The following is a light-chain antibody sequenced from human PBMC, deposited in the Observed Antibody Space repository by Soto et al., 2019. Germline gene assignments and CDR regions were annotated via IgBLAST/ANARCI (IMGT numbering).Light chain of an antibody. CDR3: QQYNIWPFT. CDR1: QSVSGS. J-gene: IGKJ3*01. CDR2: AAS. V-gene: IGKV3-15*01. Sequence: EIVMTQSPATLSVSPGERATLSCRASQSVSGSLAWYQQKPGQPPSHLIYAASTRATGVAARFSGSGSGTESTLTISSLQSEDVAVYYCQQYNIWPFTFGPGTKVDI.